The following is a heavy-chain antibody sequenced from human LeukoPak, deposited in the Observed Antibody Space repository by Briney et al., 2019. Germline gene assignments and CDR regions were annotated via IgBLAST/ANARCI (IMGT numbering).Heavy chain of an antibody. D-gene: IGHD3-16*02. V-gene: IGHV1-18*01. CDR1: GYTFTSYG. CDR3: ARDMITFGGVIVNGY. Sequence: ASVKVSCKASGYTFTSYGINWVRQAPGQGLEWMGWISAENGNTKYAQKLQGRVTMTTDTSTSTAYMELRSLRSDDTAVYYCARDMITFGGVIVNGYWGQGTLVTVSS. CDR2: ISAENGNT. J-gene: IGHJ4*02.